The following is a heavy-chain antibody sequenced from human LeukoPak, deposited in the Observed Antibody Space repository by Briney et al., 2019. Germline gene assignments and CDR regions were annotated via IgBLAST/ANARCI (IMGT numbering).Heavy chain of an antibody. V-gene: IGHV1-46*01. CDR2: INPSGGST. D-gene: IGHD2-15*01. J-gene: IGHJ6*02. Sequence: ASVKVSCKASGYTFTSYGISWVRQAPGQGLEWMGIINPSGGSTSYAQKFQGRVSMTRDTSTSTVYMELSSLTSDDTAVYYCARVGSCSGGTCYNGMDVWGQGTTVTVSS. CDR1: GYTFTSYG. CDR3: ARVGSCSGGTCYNGMDV.